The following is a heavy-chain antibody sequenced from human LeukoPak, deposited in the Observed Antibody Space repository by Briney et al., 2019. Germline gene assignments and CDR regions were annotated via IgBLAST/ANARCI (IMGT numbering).Heavy chain of an antibody. CDR2: ISGSGGAT. CDR1: GFTFSTFG. Sequence: PGGSLRLSCAASGFTFSTFGMSWVRQAPGKGLEWVSAISGSGGATFYADSVKGRFTISRDSSKNTLYLQMNSLRAEDTAVYYCARDQGGVGYWGQGTLVTVSS. J-gene: IGHJ4*02. D-gene: IGHD3-16*01. V-gene: IGHV3-23*01. CDR3: ARDQGGVGY.